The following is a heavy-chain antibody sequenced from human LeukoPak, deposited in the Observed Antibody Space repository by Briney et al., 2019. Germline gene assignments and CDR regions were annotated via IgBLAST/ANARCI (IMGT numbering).Heavy chain of an antibody. CDR3: ARDIWGYGASYYYYYYYMDV. Sequence: PGGSLRLSCAASGFIFSSYWMSWVRQAPGKGLEWVANIKQDGSEKYYVDSVKGRFTISRDNAKNSLYLQMNSLRAEDTAVYYCARDIWGYGASYYYYYYYMDVWGKGTTVTISS. V-gene: IGHV3-7*01. CDR1: GFIFSSYW. J-gene: IGHJ6*03. D-gene: IGHD4/OR15-4a*01. CDR2: IKQDGSEK.